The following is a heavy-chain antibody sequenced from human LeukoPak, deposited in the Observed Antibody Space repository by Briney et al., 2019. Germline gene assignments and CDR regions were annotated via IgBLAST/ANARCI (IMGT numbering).Heavy chain of an antibody. CDR2: IIPIFGTA. D-gene: IGHD2-2*01. Sequence: ASVKVSCKASGGTFSSYAISWVRQAPGQGLEWMGGIIPIFGTANYAQKFQGRVTITTDESTSTAYMELSSLRSEDTAVYYCARGYCSSTSCYPRGYWGQGTLVTVSS. CDR1: GGTFSSYA. V-gene: IGHV1-69*05. CDR3: ARGYCSSTSCYPRGY. J-gene: IGHJ4*02.